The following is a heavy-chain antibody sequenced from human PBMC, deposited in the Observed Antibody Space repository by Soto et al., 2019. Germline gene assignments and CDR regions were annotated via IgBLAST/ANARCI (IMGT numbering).Heavy chain of an antibody. CDR3: AKDRTTMYDGFDI. D-gene: IGHD1-1*01. J-gene: IGHJ3*02. CDR2: VTGSGGSA. CDR1: VFTFTTYA. Sequence: GSLRLSCAASVFTFTTYAMTWVRQAPGKGLKWVSTVTGSGGSAYYADSVQGRFTISRDNSKNTVYLQMNSLRADDTAIYYCAKDRTTMYDGFDIWGQGTMVTVSS. V-gene: IGHV3-23*01.